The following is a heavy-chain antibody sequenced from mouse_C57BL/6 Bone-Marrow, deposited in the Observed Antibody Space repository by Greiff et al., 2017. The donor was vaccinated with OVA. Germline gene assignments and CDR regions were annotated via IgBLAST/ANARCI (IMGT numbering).Heavy chain of an antibody. V-gene: IGHV1-47*01. CDR2: FHPYNDDT. D-gene: IGHD2-5*01. CDR3: ARGGYSNYVLFDY. CDR1: GYTFTTYP. J-gene: IGHJ2*01. Sequence: VQRVESGAELVKPGASVKMSCKASGYTFTTYPIEWMKQNHGKSLEWIGNFHPYNDDTKYNEKFKGKATLTVEKSSSTVYLELSRLTSDDSAVYYCARGGYSNYVLFDYWGQGTTLTVSS.